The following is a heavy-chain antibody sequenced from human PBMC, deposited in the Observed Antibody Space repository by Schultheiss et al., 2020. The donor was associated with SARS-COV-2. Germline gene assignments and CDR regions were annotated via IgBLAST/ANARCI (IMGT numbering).Heavy chain of an antibody. D-gene: IGHD6-6*01. CDR1: GFTFSSYA. J-gene: IGHJ6*03. CDR3: ARDLIWYSSSSYYYYYYMDV. V-gene: IGHV3-21*01. CDR2: ISSSSSYI. Sequence: GGSLRLSCAASGFTFSSYAMSWVRQAPGKGLEWVSSISSSSSYIYYADSVKGRFTISRDNAKNSLYLQMNSLRAEDTAVYYCARDLIWYSSSSYYYYYYMDVWGKGTTVTVSS.